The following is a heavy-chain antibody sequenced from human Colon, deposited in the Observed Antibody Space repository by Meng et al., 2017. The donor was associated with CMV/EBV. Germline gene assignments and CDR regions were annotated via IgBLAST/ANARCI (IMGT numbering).Heavy chain of an antibody. V-gene: IGHV4-34*01. CDR2: INHSGST. CDR3: ATNSSGWYAYFDP. J-gene: IGHJ5*02. CDR1: GGSLSGHY. D-gene: IGHD6-19*01. Sequence: CAVYGGSLSGHYWSWIRQPPGKGLEWIGEINHSGSTKYNPSLKSRVTMSVDTSKNQFSLNLSSVTAADTALFYCATNSSGWYAYFDPWGQGTLVTVSS.